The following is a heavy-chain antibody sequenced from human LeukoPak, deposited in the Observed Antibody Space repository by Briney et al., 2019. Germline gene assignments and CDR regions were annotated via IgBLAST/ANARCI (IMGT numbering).Heavy chain of an antibody. D-gene: IGHD3-22*01. Sequence: NTLETLSLTCTVSGVSISSSSYYWGWIRQPPGKGLEWIGSIYYSGSTYYNPSLKSRVTISVDTSKNQFSLKLSSVTAADTAVYYCARNKDDSWGFDPWGQGTLVTVSS. CDR2: IYYSGST. V-gene: IGHV4-39*07. CDR3: ARNKDDSWGFDP. J-gene: IGHJ5*02. CDR1: GVSISSSSYY.